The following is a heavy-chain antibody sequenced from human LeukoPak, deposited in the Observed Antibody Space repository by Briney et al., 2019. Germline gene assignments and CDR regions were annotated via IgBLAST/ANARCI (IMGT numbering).Heavy chain of an antibody. V-gene: IGHV1-24*01. CDR2: FDPEDGET. J-gene: IGHJ6*02. Sequence: ASVKVSCKVSGYTLTELSMHWVRQAPGKGLEWMGGFDPEDGETIYAQKFQGRVTMTEDTSTDTAYMELSSLRSEDTAVYYCATASGARLGYYYGMDVWGQGTTVIVSS. D-gene: IGHD1-26*01. CDR1: GYTLTELS. CDR3: ATASGARLGYYYGMDV.